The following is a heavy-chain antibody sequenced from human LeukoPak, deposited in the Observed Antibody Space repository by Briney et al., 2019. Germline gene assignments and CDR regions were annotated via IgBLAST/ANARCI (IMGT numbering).Heavy chain of an antibody. CDR2: INPNSGGT. CDR3: ARTMTGDSGNYHFDY. CDR1: GYTFTAYF. Sequence: ASVKVSCKASGYTFTAYFIHWVRQAPGQGLEWMAWINPNSGGTNYAQKFQGRITMTRDTSISTAYMELSRLRSDDTVVYYCARTMTGDSGNYHFDYWGQGTLVTVSS. D-gene: IGHD1-26*01. V-gene: IGHV1-2*02. J-gene: IGHJ4*02.